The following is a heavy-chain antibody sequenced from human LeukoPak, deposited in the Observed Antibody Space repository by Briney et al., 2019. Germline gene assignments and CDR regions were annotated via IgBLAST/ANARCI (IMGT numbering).Heavy chain of an antibody. CDR1: GGSISSSNW. J-gene: IGHJ4*02. CDR3: ARGLYYDYVWGSYYVSYFDY. CDR2: INHNGST. Sequence: SETLSLTCAVSGGSISSSNWWSWVRQPPGKGLEWIGEINHNGSTNYNPSLKSRVTISVDTPKNQFPLKLSSVTAADTAVYYCARGLYYDYVWGSYYVSYFDYWGQGTLVTVSS. V-gene: IGHV4-4*02. D-gene: IGHD3-16*01.